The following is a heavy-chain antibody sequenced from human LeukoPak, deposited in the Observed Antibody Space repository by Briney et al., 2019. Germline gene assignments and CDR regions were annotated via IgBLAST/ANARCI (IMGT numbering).Heavy chain of an antibody. Sequence: LRLSCAASGFTFSSYEINWIRQPPGKGLEWIGNIFYSGSTYYSPSLKSRVTISLDTSRNQFSLKLNSVTAADTAVYYCAKSNGYGLVDIWGQGTMVTVSS. CDR1: GFTFSSYE. V-gene: IGHV4-59*12. CDR3: AKSNGYGLVDI. D-gene: IGHD3-10*01. CDR2: IFYSGST. J-gene: IGHJ3*02.